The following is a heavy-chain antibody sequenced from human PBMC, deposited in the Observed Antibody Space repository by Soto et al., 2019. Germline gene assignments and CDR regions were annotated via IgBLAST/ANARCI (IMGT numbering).Heavy chain of an antibody. J-gene: IGHJ6*02. D-gene: IGHD6-6*01. CDR2: IIPIFGTA. Sequence: QVQLVQSGAEVKKPGSSVKVSCKASGGTFSSYAISWVRQAPGQGLEWMGGIIPIFGTANYAQKFQGRVTITADESTSTAYMELSSLRSEDTAVYYCARDLYSSSFSSYYYYGMDVWGQGPTVTVSS. CDR3: ARDLYSSSFSSYYYYGMDV. V-gene: IGHV1-69*01. CDR1: GGTFSSYA.